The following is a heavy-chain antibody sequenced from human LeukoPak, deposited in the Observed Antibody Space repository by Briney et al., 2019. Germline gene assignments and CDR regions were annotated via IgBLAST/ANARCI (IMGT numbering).Heavy chain of an antibody. Sequence: PGGSLRLSCAASGFTFSSYAMHWVRQAPGKGLEWVAVISYDGSNKYYADSVKGRFTISRDNSKNTLYLQMNSLRAEDTAVYYCAAGRDALFDYWGQGTLVTVSS. CDR1: GFTFSSYA. CDR2: ISYDGSNK. V-gene: IGHV3-30-3*01. CDR3: AAGRDALFDY. J-gene: IGHJ4*02.